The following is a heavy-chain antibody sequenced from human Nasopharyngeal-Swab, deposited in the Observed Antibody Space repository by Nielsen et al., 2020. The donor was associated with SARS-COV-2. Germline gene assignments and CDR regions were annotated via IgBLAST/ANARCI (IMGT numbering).Heavy chain of an antibody. CDR1: GYSISSGYY. V-gene: IGHV4-38-2*02. Sequence: SETLSLTCTVSGYSISSGYYWGWIRQPPGKGLEWIASIYHSGNTYYNPSLKSRVTISVDTSKNQFYLKLNSVTAADTALYFYVHLWLPGFWGQGTLVTVSS. CDR2: IYHSGNT. D-gene: IGHD2-21*01. CDR3: VHLWLPGF. J-gene: IGHJ4*02.